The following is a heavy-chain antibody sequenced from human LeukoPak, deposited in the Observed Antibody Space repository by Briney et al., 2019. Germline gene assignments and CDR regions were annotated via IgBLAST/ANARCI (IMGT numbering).Heavy chain of an antibody. V-gene: IGHV1-69*05. D-gene: IGHD6-19*01. CDR2: IIPIFGTA. CDR1: RGTFSSYA. CDR3: ARDREQWAFDY. Sequence: SLKLSCKASRGTFSSYAISWVRQAPGQGLEWMGRIIPIFGTANYAQKFQGRVTITTDESKSTAYMELSSLRSEDTAVYYCARDREQWAFDYWGQGKLVTVSS. J-gene: IGHJ4*02.